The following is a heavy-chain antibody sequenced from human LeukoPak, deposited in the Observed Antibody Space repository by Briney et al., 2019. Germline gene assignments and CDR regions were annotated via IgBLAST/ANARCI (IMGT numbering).Heavy chain of an antibody. CDR1: GYNFTSYW. CDR2: IYLGDSDT. J-gene: IGHJ4*02. Sequence: GESLKISCKGSGYNFTSYWIGWVRRMPGKGLEWMGVIYLGDSDTRYSPSFQGQVTISADKSISTAYLQWSSLKASDTAMYYCARPQPHCSGGTCYAYWGQGTLVTVSS. V-gene: IGHV5-51*01. CDR3: ARPQPHCSGGTCYAY. D-gene: IGHD2-15*01.